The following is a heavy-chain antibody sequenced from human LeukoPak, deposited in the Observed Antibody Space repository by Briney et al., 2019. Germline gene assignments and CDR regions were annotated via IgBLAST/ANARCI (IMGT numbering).Heavy chain of an antibody. CDR2: IYPGDSDT. CDR3: ARLPYYDSSGYYWGVDY. D-gene: IGHD3-22*01. Sequence: KLGESLKISCKGSGYSFTSYWIGWVRQMPGKGLEWMGVIYPGDSDTRYSPSFQGQVTISADKSISTAYLQWSSLKASDTAMYYCARLPYYDSSGYYWGVDYWGQGTLVTVSS. CDR1: GYSFTSYW. V-gene: IGHV5-51*01. J-gene: IGHJ4*02.